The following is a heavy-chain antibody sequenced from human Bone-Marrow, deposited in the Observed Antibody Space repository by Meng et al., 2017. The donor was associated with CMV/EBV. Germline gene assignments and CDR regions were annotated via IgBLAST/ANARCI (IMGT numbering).Heavy chain of an antibody. Sequence: GESLKISCAAYGINFGTDWMSWVRQAPGKGLEFVVNINSDGSEKYYVDSVKGRFTVSRDNAKNSLFLQINSLGVDDTAVYYCAAGDFFDDWGQGTLVTVSS. CDR2: INSDGSEK. CDR1: GINFGTDW. V-gene: IGHV3-7*01. D-gene: IGHD3-10*01. CDR3: AAGDFFDD. J-gene: IGHJ4*02.